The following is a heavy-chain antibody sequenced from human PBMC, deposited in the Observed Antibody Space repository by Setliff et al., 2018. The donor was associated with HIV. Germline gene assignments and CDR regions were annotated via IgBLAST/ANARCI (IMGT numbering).Heavy chain of an antibody. CDR2: ISTTGST. D-gene: IGHD3-9*01. CDR3: AKISPRGYSDITTGRLTDPFDV. J-gene: IGHJ3*01. V-gene: IGHV4-4*09. Sequence: PSETLSLTCTVSGGSISSDYWSWIRQPPGKGLEWIGYISTTGSTSYSPSLKSRVTMSVNTAKNQFFLMLSSVTAADTAVYFCAKISPRGYSDITTGRLTDPFDVWGPGTMVTVSS. CDR1: GGSISSDY.